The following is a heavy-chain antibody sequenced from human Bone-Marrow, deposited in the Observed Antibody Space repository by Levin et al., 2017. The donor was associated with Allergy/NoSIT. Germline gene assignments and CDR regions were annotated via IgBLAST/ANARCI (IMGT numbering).Heavy chain of an antibody. CDR2: IYSSGRT. J-gene: IGHJ4*02. V-gene: IGHV4-4*07. CDR3: ERDSGGSGYPDY. D-gene: IGHD3-22*01. Sequence: PGGSLRLSCTVSGGSISSFYWSWIRQPAGKGLEWIGRIYSSGRTDYQSSLKSRVTMSLDTSKNQVSLKLASVTAADTALYYCERDSGGSGYPDYWGQGTLVTVSS. CDR1: GGSISSFY.